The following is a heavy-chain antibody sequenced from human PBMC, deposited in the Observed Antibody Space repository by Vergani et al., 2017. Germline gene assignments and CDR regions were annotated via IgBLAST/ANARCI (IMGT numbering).Heavy chain of an antibody. V-gene: IGHV3-7*01. D-gene: IGHD3-10*01. J-gene: IGHJ6*02. CDR1: GFISSSYW. Sequence: EGQLVESGGDWVQRGGSLRLSCAASGFISSSYWMSWVRQAPGKGLEWVANVNQEGSEKYSVDSVRGRFTIFRDNAKNSIYLQMNSLRAEDTAVYFCVRVPLSRRGSGNCGINNYHGMDVWGQGTTVIVSS. CDR3: VRVPLSRRGSGNCGINNYHGMDV. CDR2: VNQEGSEK.